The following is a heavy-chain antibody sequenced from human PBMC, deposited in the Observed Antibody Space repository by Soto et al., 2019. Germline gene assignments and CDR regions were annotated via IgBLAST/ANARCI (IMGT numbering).Heavy chain of an antibody. V-gene: IGHV3-30*18. CDR1: GFTFSSYG. D-gene: IGHD1-26*01. CDR2: ISYDGSNK. Sequence: QVQLVESGGGVVQPGRSLRLSCAASGFTFSSYGMHWVRQAPGKGLEWVAVISYDGSNKYYADSVKGRFTISRDNSKNTLYLQMTSLRAEDTAVYYCANARLLGGSYGQLDYWGQGTLVTVSS. J-gene: IGHJ4*02. CDR3: ANARLLGGSYGQLDY.